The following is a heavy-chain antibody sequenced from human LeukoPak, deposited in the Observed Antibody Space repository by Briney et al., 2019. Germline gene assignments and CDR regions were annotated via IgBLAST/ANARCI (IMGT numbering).Heavy chain of an antibody. CDR2: INHSGST. D-gene: IGHD2/OR15-2a*01. Sequence: SETLSLTCAVSGGSFSGYYWSWIRQPPGKGLEWIGEINHSGSTNYNPSLTSGVTISVDTSKNQFSLKLSSVTAADTAVYYCARDRGVYNRNYYFDWWGQGILATASS. V-gene: IGHV4-34*01. CDR3: ARDRGVYNRNYYFDW. J-gene: IGHJ4*02. CDR1: GGSFSGYY.